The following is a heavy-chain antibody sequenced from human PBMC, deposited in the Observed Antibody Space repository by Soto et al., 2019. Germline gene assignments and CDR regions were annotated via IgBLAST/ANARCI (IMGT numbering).Heavy chain of an antibody. V-gene: IGHV4-61*01. CDR1: GGCLSRDSNF. D-gene: IGHD4-4*01. CDR2: IYYSGPS. CDR3: ARGYSHYAQ. J-gene: IGHJ4*02. Sequence: GILSLTCTVSGGCLSRDSNFWSWIRQPPGKGLEWIGYIYYSGPSRYNPSLESRVTISIDSSKNQVSLTLTSVTAADTAVYYCARGYSHYAQWGRGTLVTVSS.